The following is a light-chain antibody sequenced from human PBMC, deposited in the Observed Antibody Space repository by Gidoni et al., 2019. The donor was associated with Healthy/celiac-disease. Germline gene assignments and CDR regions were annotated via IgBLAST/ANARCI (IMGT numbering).Light chain of an antibody. CDR2: DAS. J-gene: IGKJ2*01. CDR1: QSVSSY. CDR3: QQRSNWPPYT. V-gene: IGKV3-11*01. Sequence: EIVLTQSPATLSLSPGERATLSCRASQSVSSYLAWYQQKPGQAPRLLIYDASNRATGIPARFSGSGSGTDFTLTISSLWPEDFAVYYCQQRSNWPPYTFGQGTKLGIK.